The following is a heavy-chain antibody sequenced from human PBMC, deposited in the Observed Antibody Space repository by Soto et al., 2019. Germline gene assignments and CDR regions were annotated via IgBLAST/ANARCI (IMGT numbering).Heavy chain of an antibody. Sequence: SVKVSCKASGGTFSSYTISWVRQAPGQGLEWMGRIIPILGIANYAQKFQGRVTITADKSTSTAYMELRSLRSDDTAMYYCARRSSVIAVADDAFDIWGQGTMVTVSS. V-gene: IGHV1-69*02. D-gene: IGHD6-19*01. J-gene: IGHJ3*02. CDR1: GGTFSSYT. CDR2: IIPILGIA. CDR3: ARRSSVIAVADDAFDI.